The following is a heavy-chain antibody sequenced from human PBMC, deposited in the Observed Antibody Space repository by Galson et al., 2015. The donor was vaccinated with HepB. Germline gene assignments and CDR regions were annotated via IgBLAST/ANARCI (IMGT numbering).Heavy chain of an antibody. D-gene: IGHD4-23*01. Sequence: SLRLSCAASGFTFSNFAMYWVRQAPGKGLEWVAVISYDGSYKYYADSVKGRFTISRDNSKNTLYLQMNSLRAEDTAVYYCAREYTVGSTSAFDIWCQGTMVTVSS. V-gene: IGHV3-30-3*01. CDR2: ISYDGSYK. J-gene: IGHJ3*02. CDR1: GFTFSNFA. CDR3: AREYTVGSTSAFDI.